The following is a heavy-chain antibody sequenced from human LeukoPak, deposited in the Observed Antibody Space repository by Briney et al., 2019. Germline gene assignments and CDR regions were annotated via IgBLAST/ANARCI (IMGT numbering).Heavy chain of an antibody. D-gene: IGHD3-22*01. CDR3: ARQAVEGYYDSSGFLRY. Sequence: ASVKVSCKASGFTFATYGITWVRQAPGQGLEWVGWISAYNGNTKYAQKLQGRVTMTTDTSTSTAYMELGSLRSDDTAVYYCARQAVEGYYDSSGFLRYWGQGTLVTVSS. CDR1: GFTFATYG. J-gene: IGHJ4*02. CDR2: ISAYNGNT. V-gene: IGHV1-18*01.